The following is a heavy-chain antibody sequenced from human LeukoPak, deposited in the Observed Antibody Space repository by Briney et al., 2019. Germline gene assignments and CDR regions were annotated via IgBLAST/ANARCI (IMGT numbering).Heavy chain of an antibody. J-gene: IGHJ4*02. CDR3: AKFIAAPFYFDY. CDR1: GFTFSSYS. CDR2: ISSSSSYI. Sequence: GGSLRLSCAASGFTFSSYSMNWVRQAPGKGLEWVSSISSSSSYIYYADSVKGRFTISRDNAKNSLYLQMDSLRAEDTAVYYCAKFIAAPFYFDYWGQGTLVTVSS. V-gene: IGHV3-21*01. D-gene: IGHD6-13*01.